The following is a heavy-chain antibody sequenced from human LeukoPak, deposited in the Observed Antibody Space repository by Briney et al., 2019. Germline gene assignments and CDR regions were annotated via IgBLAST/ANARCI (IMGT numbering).Heavy chain of an antibody. Sequence: GGSLRLSCAASGFIFSSYSMSWVRQAPGKGLEWVSYISSSSSTIYYADSVKGRFTISRDNAENSLYLQMNSLRAEDTAVYYCARDIVVVPAAVGWGQGTLVTVSS. J-gene: IGHJ4*02. D-gene: IGHD2-2*01. CDR3: ARDIVVVPAAVG. CDR1: GFIFSSYS. V-gene: IGHV3-48*01. CDR2: ISSSSSTI.